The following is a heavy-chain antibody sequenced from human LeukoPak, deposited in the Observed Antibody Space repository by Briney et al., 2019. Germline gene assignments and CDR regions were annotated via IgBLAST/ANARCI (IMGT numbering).Heavy chain of an antibody. J-gene: IGHJ5*02. CDR2: IYYSGST. D-gene: IGHD6-19*01. CDR1: GGSISSYY. CDR3: ARDGPIAVAAPFDP. Sequence: SETLSLTCTVSGGSISSYYWSWIRQPPGKGLEWIGYIYYSGSTNYNPSLKSRVTISVDTSKNQFSLKLSSVTAADTAVYYCARDGPIAVAAPFDPWGQGTLVTVSP. V-gene: IGHV4-59*12.